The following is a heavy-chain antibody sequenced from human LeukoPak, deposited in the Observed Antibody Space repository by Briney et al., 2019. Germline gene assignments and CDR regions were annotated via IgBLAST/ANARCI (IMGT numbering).Heavy chain of an antibody. V-gene: IGHV4-61*02. CDR2: IYTSGST. CDR1: DGSISSSSHY. J-gene: IGHJ4*02. D-gene: IGHD2-15*01. Sequence: ASETLSLTCTVSDGSISSSSHYWSWIRQPAGEGLEWIGRIYTSGSTNYNPSLNSRVTISVDKSKNHLSLNLSSVTAADTAFYYCARDWRYCSVGSCSYYFDYWGQGALVTVSS. CDR3: ARDWRYCSVGSCSYYFDY.